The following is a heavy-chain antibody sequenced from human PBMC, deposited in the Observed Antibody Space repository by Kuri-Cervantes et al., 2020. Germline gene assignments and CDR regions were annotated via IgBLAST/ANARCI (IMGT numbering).Heavy chain of an antibody. CDR2: NWNDGSDK. D-gene: IGHD6-19*01. CDR3: AKDVDLAVAGAFDI. V-gene: IGHV3-30*02. Sequence: GESLKISCAASGFTFRNYGMHWVRQAPGKGLEWVAVNWNDGSDKYSAESVKGRFTISRDNSKNTLYLQMNSLRAEDTALYYCAKDVDLAVAGAFDIWGQGTMVTVSS. CDR1: GFTFRNYG. J-gene: IGHJ3*02.